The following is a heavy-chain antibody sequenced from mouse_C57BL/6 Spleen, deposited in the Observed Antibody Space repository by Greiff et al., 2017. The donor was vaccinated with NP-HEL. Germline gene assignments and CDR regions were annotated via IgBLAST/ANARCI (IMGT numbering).Heavy chain of an antibody. D-gene: IGHD4-1*01. CDR3: ARGGAGTNYYAMDY. Sequence: VQLQQSGAELVRPGTSVKVSCKASGYAFTNYLIEWVKQRPGQGLEWIGVINPGSGGTNYNEKFKGKATLTADKSSSTAYMQLSSLTSEDSAVYFCARGGAGTNYYAMDYWGQGTSVTVSS. V-gene: IGHV1-54*01. J-gene: IGHJ4*01. CDR1: GYAFTNYL. CDR2: INPGSGGT.